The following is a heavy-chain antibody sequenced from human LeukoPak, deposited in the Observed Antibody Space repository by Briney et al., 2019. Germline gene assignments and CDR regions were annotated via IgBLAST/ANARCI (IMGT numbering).Heavy chain of an antibody. CDR3: ARSRIGGCPDY. Sequence: ASVKVSCKASGYTFTGYYMHWVRQAPGQGLEWMGWINPNSGGTNYAQKFQGWVTTTRDTSISTAYMELSRLRSDDTAVYYCARSRIGGCPDYWGQGTLVTVSS. D-gene: IGHD6-19*01. CDR2: INPNSGGT. CDR1: GYTFTGYY. J-gene: IGHJ4*02. V-gene: IGHV1-2*04.